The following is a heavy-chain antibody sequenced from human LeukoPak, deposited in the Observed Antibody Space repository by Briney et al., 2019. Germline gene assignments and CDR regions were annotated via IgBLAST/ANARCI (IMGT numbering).Heavy chain of an antibody. Sequence: ASVKVSCKASGYTFTGYYMHWVRQAPGQGLEWMGWINPNSGGTNYAQKFQGRVTMTRDTSISTAYMELSRLRSDDTAVYYCARDGNLLESYYGSGILGFPDYWGQGTLVTVSS. CDR2: INPNSGGT. J-gene: IGHJ4*02. V-gene: IGHV1-2*02. D-gene: IGHD3-10*01. CDR1: GYTFTGYY. CDR3: ARDGNLLESYYGSGILGFPDY.